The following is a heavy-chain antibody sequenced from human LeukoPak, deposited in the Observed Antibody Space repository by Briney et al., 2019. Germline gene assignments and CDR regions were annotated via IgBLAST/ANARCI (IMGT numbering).Heavy chain of an antibody. CDR1: GGSIGSYY. Sequence: SETLSLTCTVSGGSIGSYYWSWIRQPPGKGLEWIGYIYYSGSTNYNPSLKSRVTISVDTSKNQFSLKLSSVTAADTAVYYCARGGDDYGLNWGQGTLVTVSS. V-gene: IGHV4-59*01. CDR2: IYYSGST. CDR3: ARGGDDYGLN. J-gene: IGHJ4*02. D-gene: IGHD4-17*01.